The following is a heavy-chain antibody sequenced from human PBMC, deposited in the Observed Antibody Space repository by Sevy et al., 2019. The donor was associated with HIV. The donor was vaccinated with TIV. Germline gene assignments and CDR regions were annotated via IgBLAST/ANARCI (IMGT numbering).Heavy chain of an antibody. Sequence: GESLKNSCKGSGYSFSTYWFAWVRQMPGKGLEWMGIIFPDDSDIRYSPSYQGQVTISADNSISTAYLQWSSLKASDTATYYCARARGMPHYYYGIDVWGQGTTVTVSS. V-gene: IGHV5-51*01. J-gene: IGHJ6*02. D-gene: IGHD1-26*01. CDR2: IFPDDSDI. CDR1: GYSFSTYW. CDR3: ARARGMPHYYYGIDV.